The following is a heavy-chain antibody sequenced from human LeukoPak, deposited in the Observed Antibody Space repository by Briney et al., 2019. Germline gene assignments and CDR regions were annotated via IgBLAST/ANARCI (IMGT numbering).Heavy chain of an antibody. V-gene: IGHV1-46*01. D-gene: IGHD2-8*01. J-gene: IGHJ4*02. Sequence: ASVKVSCTASGLTLTTIYIHWVRQAPGQGLEWMAVLYPGGDRAIYAQRLQGRLTLTRDTSTNTVYMEVGSLASEDTAIYYCASEVPRTSRFDHWGQGTLVTVSS. CDR3: ASEVPRTSRFDH. CDR1: GLTLTTIY. CDR2: LYPGGDRA.